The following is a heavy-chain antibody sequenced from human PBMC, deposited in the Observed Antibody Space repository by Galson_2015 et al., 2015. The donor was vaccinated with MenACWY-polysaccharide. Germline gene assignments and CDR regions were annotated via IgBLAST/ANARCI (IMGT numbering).Heavy chain of an antibody. V-gene: IGHV3-7*01. CDR3: ARGHYGMDV. CDR1: GFTFNNYW. J-gene: IGHJ6*02. Sequence: LRLSCAVSGFTFNNYWLSWVRQSPGKGLGWVANIKKDGSEKHCVDFVKGRFTISRDNGRSSLYLQMNGLRAEDTAVYYCARGHYGMDVWGQGTTVIVS. CDR2: IKKDGSEK.